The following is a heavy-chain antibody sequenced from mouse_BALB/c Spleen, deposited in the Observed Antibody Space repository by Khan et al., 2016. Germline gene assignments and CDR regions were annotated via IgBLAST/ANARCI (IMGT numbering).Heavy chain of an antibody. J-gene: IGHJ3*01. CDR3: ARSSTWDGFAY. D-gene: IGHD4-1*01. Sequence: EVQLQESGPGLVKPSQSLSLTCSVTGYSITSDYAWNWIRQFPGNKLEWMGFIKWNGNTNYDPSLKSRISITRDTSKNQFFLHLKSVTTEDTGTYYCARSSTWDGFAYWGQGTLVTVSA. CDR2: IKWNGNT. V-gene: IGHV3-2*02. CDR1: GYSITSDYA.